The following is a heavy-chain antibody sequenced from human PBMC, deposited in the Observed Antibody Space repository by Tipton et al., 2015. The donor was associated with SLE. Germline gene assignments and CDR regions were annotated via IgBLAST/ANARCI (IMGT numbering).Heavy chain of an antibody. D-gene: IGHD3-10*01. CDR2: ISSRGPAI. CDR3: AKRDLVRGVSWNYFYMDV. CDR1: GFTFSNYE. Sequence: PLRLSCAVSGFTFSNYEFNWVRQAPGKGLEWVSYISSRGPAIYYADSVKGRFTISRDNAKNSLYLHMNSLRVEDTAVYYCAKRDLVRGVSWNYFYMDVWGKGTTVIVSS. J-gene: IGHJ6*03. V-gene: IGHV3-48*03.